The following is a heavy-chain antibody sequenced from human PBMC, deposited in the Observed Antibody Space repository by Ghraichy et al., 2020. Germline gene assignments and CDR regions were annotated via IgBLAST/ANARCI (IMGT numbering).Heavy chain of an antibody. CDR2: MNANSGNT. CDR1: GYTFTTYD. Sequence: ASVKVSCKASGYTFTTYDINWVRQATGQGLGWMGWMNANSGNTGYAQKFQGRVTITRNTSISTAYMELSSLRSEDTAVYYCARGGAAAGQYYFDYWGQGTLVTVSA. D-gene: IGHD6-13*01. J-gene: IGHJ4*02. V-gene: IGHV1-8*02. CDR3: ARGGAAAGQYYFDY.